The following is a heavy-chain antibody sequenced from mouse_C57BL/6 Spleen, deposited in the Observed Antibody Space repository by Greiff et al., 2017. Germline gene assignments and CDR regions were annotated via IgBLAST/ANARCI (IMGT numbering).Heavy chain of an antibody. V-gene: IGHV5-17*01. CDR1: GFTFSDYG. CDR2: ISSVSSTI. Sequence: EVNLVESGGGLVKPGGSLKLSCAASGFTFSDYGMHWVRQAPEKGLEWVAYISSVSSTIYYADTVKGRFTISRDNAKNTLFLQMTSLRSEDTAMYYCARQGYYGSSYGVAYWGQGTLVTVSA. CDR3: ARQGYYGSSYGVAY. D-gene: IGHD1-1*01. J-gene: IGHJ3*01.